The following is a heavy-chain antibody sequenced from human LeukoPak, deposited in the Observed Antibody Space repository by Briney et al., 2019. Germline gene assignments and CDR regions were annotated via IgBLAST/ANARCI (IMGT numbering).Heavy chain of an antibody. D-gene: IGHD1-26*01. J-gene: IGHJ4*02. V-gene: IGHV4-59*01. CDR2: IYYSGST. CDR1: GDSIRGYY. Sequence: SETLSLTCSVSGDSIRGYYWTWIRQPPGKGLEWIGYIYYSGSTNYNPSLKSRVTISVDTSKSQFSLKLSSVTAADTAVYYCARAVSGSYYFDYWGQGTLVTVSS. CDR3: ARAVSGSYYFDY.